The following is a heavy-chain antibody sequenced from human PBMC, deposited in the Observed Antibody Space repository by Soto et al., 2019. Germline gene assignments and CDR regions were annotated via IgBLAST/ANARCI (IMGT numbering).Heavy chain of an antibody. CDR2: IHYSGST. D-gene: IGHD2-8*01. CDR3: ARHEGNGNVWPLDY. V-gene: IGHV4-39*01. J-gene: IGHJ4*02. CDR1: GDSIGTTHSY. Sequence: QVQLLESGPGLVKPSETLSLTCTVSGDSIGTTHSYWAWIRQSPGKGLEWIGNIHYSGSTYYMPSLRSRVTLSVDTSKNQFSRRLTSVTAEDTAVYYCARHEGNGNVWPLDYWGQGILVTVSS.